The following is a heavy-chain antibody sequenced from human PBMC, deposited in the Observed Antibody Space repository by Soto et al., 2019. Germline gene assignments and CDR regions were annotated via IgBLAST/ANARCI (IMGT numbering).Heavy chain of an antibody. V-gene: IGHV3-73*01. CDR3: VAYCIGVSCPDY. Sequence: EVQLVESGGGLVQPGGSLKLSCAASGLTFSGFAMHWVRQASGKGLEWIGRIRSRPNNYATAYAASVTGRFTISRDDSENTAYLQMNSLKTEDTAVYYCVAYCIGVSCPDYWGQGTLVTVSS. CDR1: GLTFSGFA. CDR2: IRSRPNNYAT. J-gene: IGHJ4*02. D-gene: IGHD2-15*01.